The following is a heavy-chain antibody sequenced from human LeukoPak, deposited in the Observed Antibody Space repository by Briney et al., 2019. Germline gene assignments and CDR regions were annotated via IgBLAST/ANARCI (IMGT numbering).Heavy chain of an antibody. CDR2: INPNSGGT. D-gene: IGHD3-9*01. CDR1: GYTFTGYY. Sequence: GASVKVSCKASGYTFTGYYMHWVRQAPGQGLEWMGRINPNSGGTNYAQKFQGRVTMTRDTSISTAYMELSRLRSDDTAVYYCARDLRYFDWLLFDYYYCYMDVWGKGTTVTVSS. CDR3: ARDLRYFDWLLFDYYYCYMDV. J-gene: IGHJ6*03. V-gene: IGHV1-2*06.